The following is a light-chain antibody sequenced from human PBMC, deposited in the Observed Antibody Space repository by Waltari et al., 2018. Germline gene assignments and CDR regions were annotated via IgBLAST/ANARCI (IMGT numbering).Light chain of an antibody. Sequence: DIQMTQSPSSLSASVGDRVTITCRASQSIRNSLNWYQQKPGKAPKLLIYAASSLQSGVPSRFSGSGSGTDFTLTISSLQPEDIATYYCQQSHSSPHTCGQGTKVEIK. V-gene: IGKV1-39*01. J-gene: IGKJ1*01. CDR3: QQSHSSPHT. CDR2: AAS. CDR1: QSIRNS.